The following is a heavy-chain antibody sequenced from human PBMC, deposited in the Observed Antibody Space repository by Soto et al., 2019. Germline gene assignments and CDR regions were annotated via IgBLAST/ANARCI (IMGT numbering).Heavy chain of an antibody. J-gene: IGHJ4*02. V-gene: IGHV1-69*01. D-gene: IGHD6-6*01. Sequence: QVQLVQSGAEVKKPGSSVKVSCKASGGIFSSYAISWLRQAPGQGLEWMGAVIPILGQAYYAQDLQDRVSINADESTRTTYMELSSLRSEDTAVYFCARVGGIGAPPGTDYWGQGTLVTVSS. CDR3: ARVGGIGAPPGTDY. CDR2: VIPILGQA. CDR1: GGIFSSYA.